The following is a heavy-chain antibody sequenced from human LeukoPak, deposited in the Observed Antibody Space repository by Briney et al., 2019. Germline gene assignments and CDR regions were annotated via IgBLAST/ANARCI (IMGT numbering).Heavy chain of an antibody. CDR3: ARVKGRYYYDSSGSTLKGAFDI. CDR1: GGTFSSYA. Sequence: ASVKVSCKASGGTFSSYAISWVRQAPGQGLEWMGGIIPIFGTANYAQKFQGRVTTTTDESTSTAYMELSSLRSEDTAVYYCARVKGRYYYDSSGSTLKGAFDIWGQGTMVTVSS. J-gene: IGHJ3*02. D-gene: IGHD3-22*01. V-gene: IGHV1-69*05. CDR2: IIPIFGTA.